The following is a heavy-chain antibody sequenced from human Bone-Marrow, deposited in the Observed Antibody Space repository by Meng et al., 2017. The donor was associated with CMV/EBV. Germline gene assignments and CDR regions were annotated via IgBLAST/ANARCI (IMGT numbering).Heavy chain of an antibody. V-gene: IGHV3-7*01. CDR3: ARGGYSSSWY. J-gene: IGHJ4*02. CDR1: GFTFSSYW. Sequence: GESLKISCAASGFTFSSYWMSWVRQAPGKGLEWVANIKQEGSEEYYVDSVKGRFTISRDNAKNSLYLKMNSLRAEDTAVYYCARGGYSSSWYWGQGTLVTVSS. CDR2: IKQEGSEE. D-gene: IGHD6-13*01.